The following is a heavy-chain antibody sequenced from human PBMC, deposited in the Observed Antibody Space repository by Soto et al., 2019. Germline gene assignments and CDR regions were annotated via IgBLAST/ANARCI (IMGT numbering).Heavy chain of an antibody. D-gene: IGHD6-19*01. CDR2: ISSSSSTI. CDR3: ARDPHRIAVAGAAFDI. J-gene: IGHJ3*02. Sequence: PGGSLRLSCAASGFTFSSYSMNWVRQAPGKGLEWVSYISSSSSTIYYADSVKGRFTISRDNAKNSLYLQMNSLRDEDTAVYYCARDPHRIAVAGAAFDIWGQGTMVTVSS. V-gene: IGHV3-48*02. CDR1: GFTFSSYS.